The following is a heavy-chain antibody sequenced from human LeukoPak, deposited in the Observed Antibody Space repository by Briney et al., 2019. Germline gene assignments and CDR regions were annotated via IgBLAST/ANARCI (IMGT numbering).Heavy chain of an antibody. D-gene: IGHD2-2*01. V-gene: IGHV3-9*01. J-gene: IGHJ4*02. CDR1: GFTFDDYD. CDR3: AKGGYCSSTSCYFDY. CDR2: ISWNSGSI. Sequence: PGRSLRLSCAASGFTFDDYDMHWVRQAPGKGLEWVSGISWNSGSIGYADSVKGRFTISRDNAKNSLYLQMNSLRAEDTALYYCAKGGYCSSTSCYFDYWGQGTLVTVSS.